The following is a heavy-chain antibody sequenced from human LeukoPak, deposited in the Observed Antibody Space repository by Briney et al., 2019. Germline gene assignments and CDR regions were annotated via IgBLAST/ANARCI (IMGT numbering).Heavy chain of an antibody. CDR1: GGSISSSSYY. CDR3: ASRAYYYDSSGYGPFDY. Sequence: PSETLSLTCTVSGGSISSSSYYWGWIRQPPGKGLEWIGSIYYSGSTYCNPSLKSRVTISVDTSKNQFSLKLSSVTAADTAVYYCASRAYYYDSSGYGPFDYWGQGTLVTVSS. J-gene: IGHJ4*02. V-gene: IGHV4-39*01. CDR2: IYYSGST. D-gene: IGHD3-22*01.